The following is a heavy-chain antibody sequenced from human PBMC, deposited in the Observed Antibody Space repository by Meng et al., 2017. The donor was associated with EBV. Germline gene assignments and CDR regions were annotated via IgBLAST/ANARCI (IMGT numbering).Heavy chain of an antibody. CDR1: GFTFSGPA. CDR2: IRSKANSYAT. V-gene: IGHV3-73*02. J-gene: IGHJ4*02. D-gene: IGHD1-26*01. Sequence: EVERVEFGGGLVRPGGDLQLSCADSGFTFSGPAMNWVRQASGKGLEWVGRIRSKANSYATAYAASVKGRFTISRDDSKNTAYLQMNSLKTEDTAVYYCTRLDGSYIYYWGQGTLVTVSS. CDR3: TRLDGSYIYY.